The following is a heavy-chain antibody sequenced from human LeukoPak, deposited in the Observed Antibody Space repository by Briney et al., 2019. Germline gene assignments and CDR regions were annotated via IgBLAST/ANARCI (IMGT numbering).Heavy chain of an antibody. CDR3: AKDNAPLRYFDWLSD. D-gene: IGHD3-9*01. J-gene: IGHJ4*02. Sequence: ASVKVSCKASGYTFTGYYMHWVRQAPGQGLEWMGWINPNSGGTYYAQKFQGRVTMTSDTSISTAYMELSRLRSDNTAVYYCAKDNAPLRYFDWLSDWGQGTLVTVSS. CDR1: GYTFTGYY. CDR2: INPNSGGT. V-gene: IGHV1-2*02.